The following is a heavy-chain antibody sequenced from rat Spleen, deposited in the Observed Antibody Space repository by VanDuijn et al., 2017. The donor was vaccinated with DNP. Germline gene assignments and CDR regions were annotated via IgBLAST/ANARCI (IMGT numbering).Heavy chain of an antibody. CDR3: TRDLYSFDD. Sequence: EVQLKESGPGLVQPSQTLSLTCTVSGFSLTDYSVHWVRQASGKGPEWMAKMWYDGDTAFNSALKSRLSISRDTSKNQVLLELNSLQTEDTGTYYCTRDLYSFDDWGQGVMVTVSS. J-gene: IGHJ2*01. V-gene: IGHV2S63*01. D-gene: IGHD1-2*01. CDR1: GFSLTDYS. CDR2: MWYDGDT.